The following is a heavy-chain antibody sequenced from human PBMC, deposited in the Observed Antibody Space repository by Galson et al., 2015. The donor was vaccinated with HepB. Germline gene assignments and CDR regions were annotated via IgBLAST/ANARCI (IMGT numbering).Heavy chain of an antibody. CDR2: IYYSGST. D-gene: IGHD6-13*01. CDR3: ARFGSSWYFSDYYYGMDV. V-gene: IGHV4-59*01. J-gene: IGHJ6*02. CDR1: GGSISSYY. Sequence: ETLSLTCTVSGGSISSYYWSWIRQPPGKGLEWIGYIYYSGSTNYNPSLKSRVTISVDTSKNQFSLKLSSVTAADTAVYYCARFGSSWYFSDYYYGMDVWGQGTTVTVSS.